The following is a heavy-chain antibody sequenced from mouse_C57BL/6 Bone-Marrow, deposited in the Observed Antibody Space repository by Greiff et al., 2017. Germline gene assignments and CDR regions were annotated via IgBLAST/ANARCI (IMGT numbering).Heavy chain of an antibody. J-gene: IGHJ2*01. CDR3: APYGKGSDD. V-gene: IGHV1-64*01. Sequence: QVHVKQSGAELVKPGASVKLSCKASGYTFTSYWMHWVKQRPGQGLEWLGMIHPTSGSANYNEKFKSKATLTVDKSSSTAYMQLSSLTSEDSAVYYGAPYGKGSDDWGQGTTLTVSS. D-gene: IGHD2-1*01. CDR1: GYTFTSYW. CDR2: IHPTSGSA.